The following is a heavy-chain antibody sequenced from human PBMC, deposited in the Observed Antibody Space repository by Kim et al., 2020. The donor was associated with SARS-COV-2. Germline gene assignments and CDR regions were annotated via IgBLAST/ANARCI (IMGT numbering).Heavy chain of an antibody. Sequence: GGSLRLSCVASGFTFSSYWMSWVRQAPGKGLEWVANIKQDGSEKHYVHSVKGRFTVSRDNAQNSLYLQMNGLRDEDTAVYYCAVSRTFDYWGRGTLVTVS. V-gene: IGHV3-7*01. CDR1: GFTFSSYW. CDR3: AVSRTFDY. J-gene: IGHJ4*02. CDR2: IKQDGSEK.